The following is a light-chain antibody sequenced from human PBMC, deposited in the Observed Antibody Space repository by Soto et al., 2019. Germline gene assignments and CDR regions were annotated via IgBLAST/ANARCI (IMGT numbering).Light chain of an antibody. V-gene: IGKV3-20*01. CDR3: QQSGSSPMYT. J-gene: IGKJ2*01. CDR1: QSVSSSY. Sequence: EIELTQSPGTLSLSPGERATLSCRASQSVSSSYLAWYQQKPGQAPRLLIYGAASRATGIPDRFSGSGSGTDFTLTINRLEPEDFAVYYCQQSGSSPMYTFGQGTKLEI. CDR2: GAA.